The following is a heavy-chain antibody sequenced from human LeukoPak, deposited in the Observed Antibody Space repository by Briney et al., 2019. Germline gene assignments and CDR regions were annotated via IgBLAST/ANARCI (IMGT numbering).Heavy chain of an antibody. D-gene: IGHD2-21*02. J-gene: IGHJ4*02. Sequence: PGRALRLSCAASGFTFSNYAMHWVRQAPGKGLEWVALLSYDGSNKYYADSLKGRFTISRDNSKNTLYLQMNSLRAEDTAVYYCARGWGLHYILDCWGQGTLVTVSS. CDR2: LSYDGSNK. V-gene: IGHV3-30*04. CDR3: ARGWGLHYILDC. CDR1: GFTFSNYA.